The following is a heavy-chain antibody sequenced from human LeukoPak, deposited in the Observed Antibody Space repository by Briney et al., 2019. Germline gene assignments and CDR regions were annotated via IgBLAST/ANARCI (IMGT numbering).Heavy chain of an antibody. CDR3: ARVSQDSSGYHRYLFDY. CDR2: IYYSGST. Sequence: PSETLSLTCAVSGGSISSYYWSWIRQPPGKGLEWIGYIYYSGSTNYNPSLKSRVTISVDRSKNQFSLKLSSVTAADTAVYYCARVSQDSSGYHRYLFDYWGQGTLVTVSS. D-gene: IGHD3-22*01. V-gene: IGHV4-59*12. CDR1: GGSISSYY. J-gene: IGHJ4*02.